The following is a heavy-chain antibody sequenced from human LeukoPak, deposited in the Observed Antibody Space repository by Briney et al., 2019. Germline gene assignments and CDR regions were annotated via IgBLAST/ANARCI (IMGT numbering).Heavy chain of an antibody. CDR3: ASSNYYDSSGSLDY. D-gene: IGHD3-22*01. CDR1: GGSISSGSYY. J-gene: IGHJ4*02. V-gene: IGHV4-39*01. Sequence: PSETLSLTCTVSGGSISSGSYYWSWIRQPPGKGLEWIGSIYYSGSTYYNPSLKSRVTISVDTSKNQFSLKLSSVTAADTAVYYCASSNYYDSSGSLDYWGQGTLVTVSS. CDR2: IYYSGST.